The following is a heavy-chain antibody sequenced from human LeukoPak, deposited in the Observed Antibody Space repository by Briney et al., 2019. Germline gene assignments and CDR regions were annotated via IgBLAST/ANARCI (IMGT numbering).Heavy chain of an antibody. Sequence: GGSLRLSCAASGFTFSSYGMHWVRQAPGKGLEWVAVISYDGSNKYYADSVNGRFTISRDNSKNTLSLQMDSLRAEDTAVYYCAKSPSGRSRISRFDYWGQGILVTVSS. CDR2: ISYDGSNK. CDR3: AKSPSGRSRISRFDY. D-gene: IGHD1-26*01. V-gene: IGHV3-30*18. CDR1: GFTFSSYG. J-gene: IGHJ4*02.